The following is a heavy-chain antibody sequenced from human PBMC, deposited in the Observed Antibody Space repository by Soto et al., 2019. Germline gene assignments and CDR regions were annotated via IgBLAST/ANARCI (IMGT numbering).Heavy chain of an antibody. CDR2: VYYSGTT. J-gene: IGHJ3*02. D-gene: IGHD2-15*01. V-gene: IGHV4-61*01. CDR3: ARLQYTVVTALDI. CDR1: GGSVSNKTYY. Sequence: SETLSLTCSVSGGSVSNKTYYWSWIRQPPGKRLEWIGYVYYSGTTNYNPSLKSRVTISMDTSENQLSLQLSSVTAADTAVYYCARLQYTVVTALDIWGQGTMVTVSS.